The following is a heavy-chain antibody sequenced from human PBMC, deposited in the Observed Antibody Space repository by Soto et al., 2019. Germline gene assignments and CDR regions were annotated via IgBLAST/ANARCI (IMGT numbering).Heavy chain of an antibody. D-gene: IGHD6-13*01. CDR3: ARVAAAGCDAFDI. J-gene: IGHJ3*02. CDR1: GGSISSYY. Sequence: PSETLAFTCTVSGGSISSYYWSWIRQPPGKGLEWIGYIYYSGSTNYNPSLKSRVTISVDTSKNQFSLKLSSVTAADTAVYYCARVAAAGCDAFDIWGQGTMVTVSS. V-gene: IGHV4-59*01. CDR2: IYYSGST.